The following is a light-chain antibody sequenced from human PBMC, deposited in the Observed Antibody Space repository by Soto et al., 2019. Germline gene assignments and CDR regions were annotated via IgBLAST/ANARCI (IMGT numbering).Light chain of an antibody. J-gene: IGKJ1*01. CDR3: QHYGGMWT. Sequence: DIQMTQSPSTLSASVGDRVTITCRASQSITNRLAWYQQKPGKAPKVLIYDASSFESGVPSRFSGSGYGTEFILTLRSLQTDDFATYYFQHYGGMWTFGQGTKVEIK. CDR1: QSITNR. CDR2: DAS. V-gene: IGKV1-5*01.